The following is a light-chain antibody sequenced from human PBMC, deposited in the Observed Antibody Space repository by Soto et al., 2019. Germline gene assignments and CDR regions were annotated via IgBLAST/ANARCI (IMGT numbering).Light chain of an antibody. J-gene: IGLJ1*01. V-gene: IGLV2-14*01. CDR3: SSYTSSSTPPV. CDR1: SSDVGGYNY. CDR2: DVS. Sequence: QSALTQPASVSGSPGQSITISCTGTSSDVGGYNYVSGYQQHPGKAPKLMIYDVSNRPSGVSNRFSGSKSGNTASLTISGLQAEDEDDYYCSSYTSSSTPPVFGTGTKLTVL.